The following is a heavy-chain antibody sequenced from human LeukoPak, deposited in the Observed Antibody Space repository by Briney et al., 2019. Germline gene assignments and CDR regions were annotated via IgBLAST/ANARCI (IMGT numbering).Heavy chain of an antibody. CDR3: ARDQTTYLTTTEYKWFDP. Sequence: PGGSLRLSCAASGFTFSTYSMNWVRQAPGKGLEWVASISSSSIYIHYADSVKGRFTISRDNAKNSLYLQMNSLRAEDTAVYYCARDQTTYLTTTEYKWFDPWGQGTLVTVSS. D-gene: IGHD1-1*01. V-gene: IGHV3-21*01. CDR1: GFTFSTYS. CDR2: ISSSSIYI. J-gene: IGHJ5*02.